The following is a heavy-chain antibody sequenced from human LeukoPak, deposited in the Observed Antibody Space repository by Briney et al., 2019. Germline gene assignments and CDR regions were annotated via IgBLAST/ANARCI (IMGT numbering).Heavy chain of an antibody. J-gene: IGHJ3*02. CDR1: GFTFSSYG. Sequence: PGGSLRLSCAASGFTFSSYGMSWVRQAPGKGLEWVSAISGSGGSTYYADSVKGRFTISRDNSKNTLYLQMNSLRAEDTAVYYCARLRGILDAFDIWGQGTMVTVSS. V-gene: IGHV3-23*01. CDR3: ARLRGILDAFDI. CDR2: ISGSGGST. D-gene: IGHD6-13*01.